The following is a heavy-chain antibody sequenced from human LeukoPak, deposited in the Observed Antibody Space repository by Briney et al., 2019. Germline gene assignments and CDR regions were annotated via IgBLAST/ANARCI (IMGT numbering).Heavy chain of an antibody. CDR2: IYYSGST. V-gene: IGHV4-59*01. J-gene: IGHJ4*02. D-gene: IGHD6-19*01. CDR1: GGSISSYY. CDR3: ARSYSSGWSRIDY. Sequence: PSEALSLTCTVSGGSISSYYWSWIRQPPGKGLEWIGYIYYSGSTNYNPSLKSRVTISVDTSKNQFSLKLSSVTAADTAVYYCARSYSSGWSRIDYWGQGTLVTVSS.